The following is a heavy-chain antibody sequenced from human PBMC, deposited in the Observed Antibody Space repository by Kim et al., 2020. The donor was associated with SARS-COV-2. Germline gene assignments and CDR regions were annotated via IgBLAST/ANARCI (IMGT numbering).Heavy chain of an antibody. J-gene: IGHJ4*02. D-gene: IGHD5-18*01. CDR1: GGSFSGYY. CDR2: INHSGST. Sequence: SETLSLTCAVYGGSFSGYYWSWIRQPPGKGLEWIGEINHSGSTNYNPSLKSRVTISVDTSKNQFSLKLSSVTAADTAVYYCAMRRGYSYGGLVDYWGQGTLVTVSS. V-gene: IGHV4-34*01. CDR3: AMRRGYSYGGLVDY.